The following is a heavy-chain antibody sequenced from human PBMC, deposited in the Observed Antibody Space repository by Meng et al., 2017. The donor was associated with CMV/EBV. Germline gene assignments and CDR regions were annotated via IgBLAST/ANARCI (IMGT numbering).Heavy chain of an antibody. CDR3: AQIGRYYDFWSGYQNWFDP. D-gene: IGHD3-3*01. J-gene: IGHJ5*02. Sequence: SGPTLVKPTETLTLTCTVSGSSLSNARMGVSWIRQPPGKALEWLAHIFSNDEKSYSTSLKSRLTISKDTSKSQGGLTMSNMGPVDTATYYCAQIGRYYDFWSGYQNWFDPWGQGTLVTVSS. V-gene: IGHV2-26*01. CDR1: GSSLSNARMG. CDR2: IFSNDEK.